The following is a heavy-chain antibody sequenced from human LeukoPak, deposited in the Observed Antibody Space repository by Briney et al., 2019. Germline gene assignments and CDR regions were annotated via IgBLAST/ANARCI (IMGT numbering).Heavy chain of an antibody. D-gene: IGHD3-22*01. CDR1: GYTFTSYA. V-gene: IGHV1-3*01. J-gene: IGHJ4*02. Sequence: ASVKVSCKASGYTFTSYAMHWVRQAPGQRLEWMGWINAGNGNTKYSQKFQGRVTITRDTSASTAYMELSSLRSEDTAVYYCARDPYGGGYYYDSSGYLDYWGQGTLVTVSS. CDR2: INAGNGNT. CDR3: ARDPYGGGYYYDSSGYLDY.